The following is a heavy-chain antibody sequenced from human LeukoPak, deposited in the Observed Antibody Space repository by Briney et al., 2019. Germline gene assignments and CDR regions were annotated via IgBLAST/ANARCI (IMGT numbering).Heavy chain of an antibody. Sequence: ASVKVSCKASGYTFTSYYIHWVRQAPGQGLEWMGIINPRGGSTSYAQKFQGRVTMTRDTSTSTVYMELSSLRSEDTAVYYCARRDIVATRPFDDWGQGTLVTVSS. CDR1: GYTFTSYY. CDR2: INPRGGST. V-gene: IGHV1-46*01. J-gene: IGHJ4*02. D-gene: IGHD5-12*01. CDR3: ARRDIVATRPFDD.